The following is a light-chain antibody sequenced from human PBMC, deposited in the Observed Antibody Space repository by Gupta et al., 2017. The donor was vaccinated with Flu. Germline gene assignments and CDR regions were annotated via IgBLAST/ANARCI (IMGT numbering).Light chain of an antibody. V-gene: IGLV7-43*01. CDR2: STT. Sequence: STGAVTNRHFPNWIQQKPGQVPRPLIYSTTDRHSWTPARFSGSLFGGKAALTVSHVQPEDEADYYCLLYYSNVGVFGGGTKLTVL. CDR3: LLYYSNVGV. CDR1: TGAVTNRHF. J-gene: IGLJ3*02.